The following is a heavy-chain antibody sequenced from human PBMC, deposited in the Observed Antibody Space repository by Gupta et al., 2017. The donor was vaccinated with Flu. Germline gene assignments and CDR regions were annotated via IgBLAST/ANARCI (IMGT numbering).Heavy chain of an antibody. D-gene: IGHD2-15*01. CDR2: IYYSGST. J-gene: IGHJ6*02. V-gene: IGHV4-39*01. CDR3: ARLPVVVVAATEVYYYYGMDV. Sequence: QLQLQESGPGLVKPSETLSITCTVSGGYISCSSYYWGWIRQPPGKGLEWIGSIYYSGSTYYNPSLKSRVTISVDTSKNQFSLKLSSVTAADTAVYYCARLPVVVVAATEVYYYYGMDVWGQGTTVTVSS. CDR1: GGYISCSSYY.